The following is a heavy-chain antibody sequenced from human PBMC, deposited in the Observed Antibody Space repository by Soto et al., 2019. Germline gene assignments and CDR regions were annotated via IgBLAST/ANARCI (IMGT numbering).Heavy chain of an antibody. CDR3: ARETHYYDSSGYYRVDYYYYGMDV. CDR2: INPSGGST. CDR1: GYTFTSYY. V-gene: IGHV1-46*01. D-gene: IGHD3-22*01. J-gene: IGHJ6*02. Sequence: ASVKVSCKASGYTFTSYYMHWVRQAPGQGLEWMGIINPSGGSTSYAQKFQGRVTMTRDTSTSTVYMELSSLRSEDTAAYYCARETHYYDSSGYYRVDYYYYGMDVWGQGTTVTVSS.